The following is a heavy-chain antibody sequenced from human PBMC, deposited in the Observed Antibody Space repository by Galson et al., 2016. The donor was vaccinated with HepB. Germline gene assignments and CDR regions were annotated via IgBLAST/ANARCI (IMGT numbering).Heavy chain of an antibody. Sequence: SLRLSCAASGFIFDDYSMHWVRQAPGKGLEWVPLINWNGGRTFYAASVKGRFTISRDNSKNTLYLQVNSLRTEDTAVYYCARDPSGQQLANWFDLWGQGTLVTVSS. CDR3: ARDPSGQQLANWFDL. CDR1: GFIFDDYS. V-gene: IGHV3-43*01. J-gene: IGHJ5*02. D-gene: IGHD6-13*01. CDR2: INWNGGRT.